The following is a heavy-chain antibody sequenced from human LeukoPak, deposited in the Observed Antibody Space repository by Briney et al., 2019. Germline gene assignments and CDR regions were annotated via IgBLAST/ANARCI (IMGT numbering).Heavy chain of an antibody. V-gene: IGHV3-15*07. CDR1: GFTFSNAW. CDR3: VADFGESDGGLWYGMDV. J-gene: IGHJ6*02. CDR2: SKRKSDGGTT. Sequence: KPGGSLRLSCAGSGFTFSNAWMNWVRQAPGKGLEWVCRSKRKSDGGTTDYAAPVTGRFTISRDDSRNTLSLQMNSPRSEDTAVYYCVADFGESDGGLWYGMDVWGQGTTVTVSS. D-gene: IGHD4/OR15-4a*01.